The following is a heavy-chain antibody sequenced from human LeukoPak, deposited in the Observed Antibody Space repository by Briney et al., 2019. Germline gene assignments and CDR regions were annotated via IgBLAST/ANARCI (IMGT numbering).Heavy chain of an antibody. CDR3: ARGSGWYDY. J-gene: IGHJ4*02. CDR1: GFTVVDNY. D-gene: IGHD6-19*01. Sequence: GGSLRLSCAASGFTVVDNYLAWVRQSPDRGLEWVSAIYTGGTTYYADSVKGRFTISRDSSQNTLYLQVNSLRVEDTAVYFCARGSGWYDYWGQGTLVTVSS. V-gene: IGHV3-53*01. CDR2: IYTGGTT.